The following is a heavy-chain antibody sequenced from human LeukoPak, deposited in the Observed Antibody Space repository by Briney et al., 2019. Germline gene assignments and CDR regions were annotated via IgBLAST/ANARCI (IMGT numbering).Heavy chain of an antibody. CDR1: GFTFSNAW. V-gene: IGHV3-21*01. Sequence: GGSLRLSCAASGFTFSNAWMSWVRQAPGKGLEWVSSISSSSSYIYYADSVKGRFTISRDNAKNSLYLQMNSLRAEDTAVYYCARVVAVTDYWGQGTLVTVSS. CDR2: ISSSSSYI. CDR3: ARVVAVTDY. D-gene: IGHD2-21*02. J-gene: IGHJ4*02.